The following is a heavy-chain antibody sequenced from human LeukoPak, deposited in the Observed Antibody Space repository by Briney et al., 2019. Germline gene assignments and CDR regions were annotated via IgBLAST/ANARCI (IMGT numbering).Heavy chain of an antibody. CDR3: PKEDIANCALGYVDC. J-gene: IGHJ4*02. D-gene: IGHD1-1*01. V-gene: IGHV3-48*03. CDR1: GFTSNNYA. CDR2: ISFSGNTL. Sequence: PGGSLRLSCAASGFTSNNYAFNWVRPGPGKGLGWVSLISFSGNTLTSADSVKGRLTNSRNNAKNSLYRQMNLLRPDDPAVYYCPKEDIANCALGYVDCWGQGTLVTVSS.